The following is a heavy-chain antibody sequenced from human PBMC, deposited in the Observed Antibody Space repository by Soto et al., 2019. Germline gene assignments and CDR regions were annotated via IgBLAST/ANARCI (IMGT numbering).Heavy chain of an antibody. D-gene: IGHD6-13*01. J-gene: IGHJ4*02. Sequence: GGSLRLSCAASGFTFDDYAMHWVRQAPGKGLEWVSGISWNSSSIGYADSVKGRFTISRDNAKNSLYLQMNSLRAEDTALYYCAKDSSGHLRSGYSKDKTFTTDYFDYWGQGTLVTVSS. CDR1: GFTFDDYA. V-gene: IGHV3-9*01. CDR2: ISWNSSSI. CDR3: AKDSSGHLRSGYSKDKTFTTDYFDY.